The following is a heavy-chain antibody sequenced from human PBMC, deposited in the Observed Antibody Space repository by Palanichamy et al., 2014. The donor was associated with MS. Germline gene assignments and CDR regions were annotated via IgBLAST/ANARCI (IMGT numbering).Heavy chain of an antibody. V-gene: IGHV4-4*02. CDR2: IYHSGST. Sequence: QVQLQESGPGLVNPSGTLSLTCAVSGGSISSTNWWSWVRQPPGKGLEWIGEIYHSGSTNYNPSLKSRVSMSVAKSKNQFSLNLSSATAADTAVYYCARDYQLGYGDYGYWGQGTLVTVSS. D-gene: IGHD4-17*01. CDR1: GGSISSTNW. CDR3: ARDYQLGYGDYGY. J-gene: IGHJ4*02.